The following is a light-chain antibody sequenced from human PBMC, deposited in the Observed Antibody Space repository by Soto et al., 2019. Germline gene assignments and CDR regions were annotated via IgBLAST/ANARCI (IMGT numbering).Light chain of an antibody. CDR3: QSYDSSLGVV. CDR1: SSNIGAGYD. CDR2: GNS. Sequence: QSVLTQPPSVSEAPGQRVTISCTGSSSNIGAGYDVHWYQQLPGTAPKLLMYGNSNRPSGVPDRFSGSKSGTSASLAITKLQAEDEADYYCQSYDSSLGVVFGGGTKVTVL. J-gene: IGLJ2*01. V-gene: IGLV1-40*01.